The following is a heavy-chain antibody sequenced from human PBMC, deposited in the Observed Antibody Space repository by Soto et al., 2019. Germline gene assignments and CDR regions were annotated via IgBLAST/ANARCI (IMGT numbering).Heavy chain of an antibody. V-gene: IGHV4-59*01. CDR1: GGSISSYY. Sequence: QVQLQESVPGLVKPSETLSLTCTVSGGSISSYYWSWIRQPPGKGLEWIGSIYYSGSTNYNPSLKSRVTISVDTSKNQFSLKLSSVTAADTAVYYCARRWGTSFDFWGQGTLVTVSS. CDR2: IYYSGST. J-gene: IGHJ4*02. CDR3: ARRWGTSFDF. D-gene: IGHD7-27*01.